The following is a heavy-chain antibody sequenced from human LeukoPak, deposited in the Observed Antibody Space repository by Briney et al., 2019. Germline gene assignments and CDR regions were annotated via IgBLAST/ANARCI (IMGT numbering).Heavy chain of an antibody. CDR1: GYTFTSYG. Sequence: ASVKVSCKASGYTFTSYGISWVRQAPGQGLEWMGWISAYNGNTNCAQKLQGRVTMTTDTSTSTAYMELRSLRSDDTAVYYCARDHGYDYVWGSYRSVAESPDYWGQGTLVTVSS. CDR2: ISAYNGNT. CDR3: ARDHGYDYVWGSYRSVAESPDY. D-gene: IGHD3-16*02. J-gene: IGHJ4*02. V-gene: IGHV1-18*01.